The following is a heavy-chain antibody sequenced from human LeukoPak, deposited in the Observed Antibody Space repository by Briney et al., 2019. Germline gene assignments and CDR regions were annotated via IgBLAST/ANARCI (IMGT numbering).Heavy chain of an antibody. Sequence: ASVKVSCKGCGYTFATYGVSWVRQAPGQGLEWMGWISAHYGDTNFARRLQDRVTLTTDTSTSTAYMELRSLKSDDTAVYYCARSQGGSFDFWGQGTPVTVSS. J-gene: IGHJ4*02. CDR1: GYTFATYG. CDR2: ISAHYGDT. V-gene: IGHV1-18*01. CDR3: ARSQGGSFDF. D-gene: IGHD3-16*01.